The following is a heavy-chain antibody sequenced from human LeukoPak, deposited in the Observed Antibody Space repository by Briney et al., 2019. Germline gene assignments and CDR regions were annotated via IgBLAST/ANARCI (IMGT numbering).Heavy chain of an antibody. Sequence: GGSLRLSCAASGFTFSSYEMNWVRQAPGKGLEWVSYISSSGSTIYYADSVKGRFTISRDNAKNFLYLQMNRLRAEDTAGYYCARYPSGGYYFDYWGQGTLVTVSS. CDR1: GFTFSSYE. V-gene: IGHV3-48*03. CDR2: ISSSGSTI. D-gene: IGHD2-8*02. CDR3: ARYPSGGYYFDY. J-gene: IGHJ4*02.